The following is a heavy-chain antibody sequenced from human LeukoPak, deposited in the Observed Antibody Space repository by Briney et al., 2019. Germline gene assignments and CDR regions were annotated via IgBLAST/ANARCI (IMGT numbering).Heavy chain of an antibody. J-gene: IGHJ4*02. CDR3: ARLVGSLGFDY. CDR1: GESFSGYY. CDR2: INHSGST. Sequence: SETLSLTCAVYGESFSGYYWSWIRQPPGKGLEWIGEINHSGSTNYNPSLKSRVTISVDTSKNQFSLKLSSVTAADTAVYYCARLVGSLGFDYWGQGTLVTVSS. D-gene: IGHD3-10*01. V-gene: IGHV4-34*01.